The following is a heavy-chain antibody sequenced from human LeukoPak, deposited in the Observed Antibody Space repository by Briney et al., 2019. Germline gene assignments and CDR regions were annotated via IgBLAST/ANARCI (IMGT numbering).Heavy chain of an antibody. D-gene: IGHD6-6*01. V-gene: IGHV1-2*02. CDR2: INPNSGGT. CDR3: ARDLRSSRWFDP. Sequence: ASVKVSCKASGYTFTGYYMHWVRQAPGQGLEWMGWINPNSGGTNYAQKFQGRVTMTRDTSISTAYMELSRLRSDGTAVYYCARDLRSSRWFDPWGQGTLVTVSS. J-gene: IGHJ5*02. CDR1: GYTFTGYY.